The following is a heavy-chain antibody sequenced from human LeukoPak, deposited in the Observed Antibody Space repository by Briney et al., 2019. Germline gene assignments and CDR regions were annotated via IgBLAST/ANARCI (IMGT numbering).Heavy chain of an antibody. CDR2: INHSGST. D-gene: IGHD3-10*01. CDR1: GGSFSGYC. Sequence: SETLSLTCAVYGGSFSGYCWSWIRQPPGKGLEWIGEINHSGSTNYNPSLKSRVTISVDTSKNQFSLKLSSVTAADTAVYYCARLYYYGSGSQTSFDYWGQGTLVAVSS. V-gene: IGHV4-34*01. CDR3: ARLYYYGSGSQTSFDY. J-gene: IGHJ4*02.